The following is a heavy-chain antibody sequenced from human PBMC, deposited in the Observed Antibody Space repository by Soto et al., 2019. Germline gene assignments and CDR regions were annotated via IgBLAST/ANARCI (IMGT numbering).Heavy chain of an antibody. D-gene: IGHD2-15*01. CDR3: ARDAFDCSGGSCYRHYYYGMDV. Sequence: QVQLVQSGAEVKKPGSSVKVSCKASGGTFSSYAISWVRQAPGQGLEWMGGIIPIFGTANYAQKFQGRVTITADEYTSTAYMELSSLRSEDTAVYYCARDAFDCSGGSCYRHYYYGMDVWGQGTTVTVSS. J-gene: IGHJ6*02. CDR2: IIPIFGTA. V-gene: IGHV1-69*12. CDR1: GGTFSSYA.